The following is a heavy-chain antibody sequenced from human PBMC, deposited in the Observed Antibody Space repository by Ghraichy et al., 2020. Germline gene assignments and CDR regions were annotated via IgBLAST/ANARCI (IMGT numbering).Heavy chain of an antibody. J-gene: IGHJ5*02. Sequence: TLSLTCAVSGYSISSGYYWGWIRQSPGKGLEWIGSVYHTGHTYYNPSLKSRLYISIDTSRNQFSLNLRSVTAADTAVYYCARVVLLSSWFDPWGQGTLVTVSS. CDR3: ARVVLLSSWFDP. CDR2: VYHTGHT. V-gene: IGHV4-38-2*01. D-gene: IGHD6-6*01. CDR1: GYSISSGYY.